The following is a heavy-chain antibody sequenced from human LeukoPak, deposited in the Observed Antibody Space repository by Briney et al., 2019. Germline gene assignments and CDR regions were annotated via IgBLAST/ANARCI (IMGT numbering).Heavy chain of an antibody. CDR1: GASISGSGYY. J-gene: IGHJ4*02. CDR2: IYSSGST. Sequence: SETLSLTCTVSGASISGSGYYWGWIRQPPGKGLEWIGSIYSSGSTYYNASLQSRVTISIETSKNQISLRLNSVTAADTAIYYCAKSGGYGLIDYWGQGTLVTVSS. D-gene: IGHD1-26*01. CDR3: AKSGGYGLIDY. V-gene: IGHV4-39*01.